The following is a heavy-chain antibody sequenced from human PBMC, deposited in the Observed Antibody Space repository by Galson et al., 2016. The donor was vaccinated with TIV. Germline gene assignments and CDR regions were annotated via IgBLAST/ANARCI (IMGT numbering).Heavy chain of an antibody. D-gene: IGHD3-3*01. J-gene: IGHJ4*02. Sequence: CAISGDSVSSDSAAWNWIRQSPSRGLEWLGRTYYRSKWYNDYAVAVKSRITITPDTSKNQFSLQLTSVTPDDTSVYYCARATPSVFGVVMTLDYWGQGTLATFSS. CDR3: ARATPSVFGVVMTLDY. V-gene: IGHV6-1*01. CDR2: TYYRSKWYN. CDR1: GDSVSSDSAA.